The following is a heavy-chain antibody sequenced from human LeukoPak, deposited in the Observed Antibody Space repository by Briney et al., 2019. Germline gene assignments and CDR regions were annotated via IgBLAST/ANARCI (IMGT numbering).Heavy chain of an antibody. CDR1: SDSISSYY. Sequence: SETLSLTCTVSSDSISSYYWSWIRQPPGKGLEWIGFIYYSGSTNYNPSLRSRVTISVDTSKNQFSLKLSSVTAADTAVYYCARALRFYGSGSYPFDYWGQGTLVTVSS. J-gene: IGHJ4*02. CDR2: IYYSGST. D-gene: IGHD3-10*01. CDR3: ARALRFYGSGSYPFDY. V-gene: IGHV4-59*01.